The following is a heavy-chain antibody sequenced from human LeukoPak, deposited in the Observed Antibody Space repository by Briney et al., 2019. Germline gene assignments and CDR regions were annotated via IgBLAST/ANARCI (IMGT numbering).Heavy chain of an antibody. CDR1: GYTFTSYG. CDR3: ARTSSTVNADDY. V-gene: IGHV1-18*01. Sequence: GASLKVSCKASGYTFTSYGISWVRQAPGQGLEWMGWISAYNGNTNYAQKLQGRVTMTTDTSTSTGYMELRRLRSDDTAVYYCARTSSTVNADDYWGQGTLVTVSS. J-gene: IGHJ4*02. CDR2: ISAYNGNT. D-gene: IGHD4-17*01.